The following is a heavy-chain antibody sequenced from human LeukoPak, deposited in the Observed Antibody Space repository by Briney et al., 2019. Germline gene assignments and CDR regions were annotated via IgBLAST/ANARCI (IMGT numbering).Heavy chain of an antibody. D-gene: IGHD3-10*01. CDR2: ISSNGGST. V-gene: IGHV3-64*01. J-gene: IGHJ6*03. Sequence: GGSLRLSCAASGFTFSSYAMHWVRQAPGKGLEYVSAISSNGGSTYYANSVKGGFTISRDNSKNTLYLQMGSLRAEDMAVYYCARALWSGNYYYYYYTDVWGKGTTVTVSS. CDR3: ARALWSGNYYYYYYTDV. CDR1: GFTFSSYA.